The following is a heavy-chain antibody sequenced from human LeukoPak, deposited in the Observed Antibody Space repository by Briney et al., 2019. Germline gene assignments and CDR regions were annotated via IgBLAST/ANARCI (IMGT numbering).Heavy chain of an antibody. CDR3: ARDRYCSGGSCYYYYYYGMDV. D-gene: IGHD2-15*01. CDR1: GYTFTSYG. CDR2: ISAYNGNT. Sequence: GASVKVSCTASGYTFTSYGISWVRQAPGQGLEWMGWISAYNGNTNYAQKLQGRVTMTTDTSTSTAYMELRSLRSDDTAVYYCARDRYCSGGSCYYYYYYGMDVWGQGTTVTVSS. V-gene: IGHV1-18*01. J-gene: IGHJ6*02.